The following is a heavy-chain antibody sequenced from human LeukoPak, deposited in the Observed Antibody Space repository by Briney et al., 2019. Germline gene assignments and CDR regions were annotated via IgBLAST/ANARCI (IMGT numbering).Heavy chain of an antibody. D-gene: IGHD1-14*01. CDR3: ARTLPGGVVDY. Sequence: ASVKVSCKASGYTFTSYDINWVRQATGQGLEWMGWMNPNSANTGYAQKFQGRVTISRDTSKSTAYMELSILRSGDTAVYYCARTLPGGVVDYWGQGTLVTVSS. CDR1: GYTFTSYD. V-gene: IGHV1-8*03. J-gene: IGHJ4*02. CDR2: MNPNSANT.